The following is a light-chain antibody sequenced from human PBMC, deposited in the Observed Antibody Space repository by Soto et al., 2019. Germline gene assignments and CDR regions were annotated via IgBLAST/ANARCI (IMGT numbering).Light chain of an antibody. CDR3: QQYNNWPAIT. Sequence: EIVMTQSPATLSVSPGERATLSCRASQSVSSTLAWYQQKPGQAPRLLIYGASTRATDIPARFTGSGSGTEFTLTISSLQSEDFAVYYCQQYNNWPAITFGQGTRLEIK. J-gene: IGKJ5*01. V-gene: IGKV3-15*01. CDR2: GAS. CDR1: QSVSST.